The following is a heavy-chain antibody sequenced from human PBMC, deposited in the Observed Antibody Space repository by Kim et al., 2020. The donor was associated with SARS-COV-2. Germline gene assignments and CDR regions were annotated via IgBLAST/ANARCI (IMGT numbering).Heavy chain of an antibody. CDR3: AREARYYDILYGMDV. J-gene: IGHJ6*02. V-gene: IGHV1-69*13. D-gene: IGHD3-9*01. CDR1: GGTFSSYA. Sequence: SVKVSCKDSGGTFSSYAISWVRQAPGQGLEWMGGIIPIFGTANYAQKFQGRVTITADESTSTAYMELSSLRSEDTAVYYCAREARYYDILYGMDVWGQGTTVTVSS. CDR2: IIPIFGTA.